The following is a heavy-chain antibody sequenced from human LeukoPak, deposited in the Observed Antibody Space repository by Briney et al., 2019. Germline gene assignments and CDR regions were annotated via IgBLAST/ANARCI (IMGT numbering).Heavy chain of an antibody. D-gene: IGHD3-3*01. V-gene: IGHV4-59*01. CDR1: GGSISSYY. J-gene: IGHJ5*02. CDR2: IYYSGST. CDR3: ARVYYDFWSGYSNWFDP. Sequence: SETLSLTCTVSGGSISSYYWSWIRQPPGKGLEWIGDIYYSGSTNYNPSLKSRVTISVDTSKNQFSLKLSSVTAADTAVYYCARVYYDFWSGYSNWFDPWGQGTLVTVAS.